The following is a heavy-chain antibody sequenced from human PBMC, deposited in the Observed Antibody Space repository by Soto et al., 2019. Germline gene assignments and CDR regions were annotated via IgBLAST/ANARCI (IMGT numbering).Heavy chain of an antibody. V-gene: IGHV3-7*01. J-gene: IGHJ6*02. CDR2: IKQDGSEE. CDR3: ARIASSGRGWDV. CDR1: GFTFSSYW. D-gene: IGHD3-10*01. Sequence: EVQLVESGGGLVQPGGSLRLSCVDSGFTFSSYWMSWVRQAPVKGLEWVGNIKQDGSEENYVDSVKGRFPISRDNAKNSMYLQMNSLRAGDTAVYYCARIASSGRGWDVWGQGTTVVVSS.